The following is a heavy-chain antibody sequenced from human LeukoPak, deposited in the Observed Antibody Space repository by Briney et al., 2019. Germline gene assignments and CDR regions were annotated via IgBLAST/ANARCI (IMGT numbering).Heavy chain of an antibody. Sequence: GVCLRLSCAASGFTFSDYYMSWIRQAPGKGPEWVSYISSSGSTIYYADSVRGRFTISRDNAKNSLYLQMNSLRAEDTAVYYCARVGTMARGVRPSVWGQGTLVTVSS. D-gene: IGHD3-10*01. J-gene: IGHJ4*02. CDR1: GFTFSDYY. V-gene: IGHV3-11*04. CDR3: ARVGTMARGVRPSV. CDR2: ISSSGSTI.